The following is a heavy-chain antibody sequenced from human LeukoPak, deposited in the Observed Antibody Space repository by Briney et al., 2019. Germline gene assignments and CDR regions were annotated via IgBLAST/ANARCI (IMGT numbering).Heavy chain of an antibody. Sequence: PSETLSLTCAVYGGSFSGYYWSWIRQPPGKGLEWIGEINHSGSTNYNPSLKSRVTISVDTSKNQFSLKLSSVTAADTAVYYCARTRSGSYYMVHSWFDPWGQGTLVTDSS. CDR1: GGSFSGYY. CDR2: INHSGST. D-gene: IGHD3-10*01. V-gene: IGHV4-34*01. CDR3: ARTRSGSYYMVHSWFDP. J-gene: IGHJ5*02.